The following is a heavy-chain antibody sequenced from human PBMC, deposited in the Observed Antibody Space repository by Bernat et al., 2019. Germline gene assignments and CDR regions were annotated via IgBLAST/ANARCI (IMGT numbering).Heavy chain of an antibody. CDR1: GFSVSNNY. D-gene: IGHD6-19*01. CDR2: ISYDGKKQ. V-gene: IGHV3-30*18. CDR3: AKVSGSSGWLVLEY. J-gene: IGHJ4*02. Sequence: VQLVESGGGLIQPGGSLRLSCAASGFSVSNNYMSWVRQAPGKGLEWVAVISYDGKKQYYADSVKGRFTISRDNSKDTLYLQMNSLRVEDTAVYYCAKVSGSSGWLVLEYWGQGTLVTVSS.